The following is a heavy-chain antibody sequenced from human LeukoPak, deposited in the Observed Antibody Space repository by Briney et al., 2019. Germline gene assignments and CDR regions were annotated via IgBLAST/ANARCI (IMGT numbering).Heavy chain of an antibody. D-gene: IGHD2-2*01. Sequence: PGGSLRLSCAGAGFTFSDYGMHWVRQAPGKGLEWVAVISYEGGSIYYGDSVKGRFTISRDNSRNTLFLQMNSLSPDDTAVYFCAKEGTPQISTWYDNWGQGTLVTVSS. V-gene: IGHV3-30*18. CDR3: AKEGTPQISTWYDN. J-gene: IGHJ4*02. CDR2: ISYEGGSI. CDR1: GFTFSDYG.